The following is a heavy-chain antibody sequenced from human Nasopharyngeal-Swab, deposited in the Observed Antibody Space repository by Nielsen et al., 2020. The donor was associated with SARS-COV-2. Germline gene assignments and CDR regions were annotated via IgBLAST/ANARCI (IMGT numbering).Heavy chain of an antibody. CDR2: ISAYNGNT. Sequence: ASVKVSCKASGYTFTSYAMHWVRQAPGQRLEWMGWISAYNGNTNYAQKLQGRVTMTTDTSTSTAYMELRSLRSDDTAVYYCARAICSSTSCYHYYMDVWGKGTTVTVSS. V-gene: IGHV1-18*01. D-gene: IGHD2-2*01. CDR1: GYTFTSYA. CDR3: ARAICSSTSCYHYYMDV. J-gene: IGHJ6*03.